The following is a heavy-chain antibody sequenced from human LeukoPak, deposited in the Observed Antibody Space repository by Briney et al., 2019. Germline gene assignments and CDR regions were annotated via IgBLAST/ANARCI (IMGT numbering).Heavy chain of an antibody. J-gene: IGHJ4*02. V-gene: IGHV3-30*02. CDR3: AKDAGIVGATPLDY. CDR2: IRYDGSNK. CDR1: GFTFSSYA. D-gene: IGHD1-26*01. Sequence: GGSLRLSCAASGFTFSSYAMSWVRQAPGKGLEWVAFIRYDGSNKYYADSVKGRFTISRDNSKNTLYLQMNSLRAEDTAVYYCAKDAGIVGATPLDYWGQGTLVTVSS.